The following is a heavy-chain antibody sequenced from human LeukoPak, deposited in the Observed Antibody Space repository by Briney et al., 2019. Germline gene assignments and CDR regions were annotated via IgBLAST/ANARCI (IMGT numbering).Heavy chain of an antibody. CDR2: INSDGSGT. CDR1: GFTFSSYW. CDR3: ARAVTIFGVVIDAEYFQH. Sequence: GGSLRLSCAASGFTFSSYWMHWFRQAPGKGLVWVSRINSDGSGTSYADSVKGRFTISRDNAKNTLYLQMNSLRAEDTAVYYCARAVTIFGVVIDAEYFQHWGQGTLVTVSS. D-gene: IGHD3-3*01. J-gene: IGHJ1*01. V-gene: IGHV3-74*01.